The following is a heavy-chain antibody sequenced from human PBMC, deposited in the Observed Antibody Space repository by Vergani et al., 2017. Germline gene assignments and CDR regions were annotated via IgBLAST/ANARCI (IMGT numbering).Heavy chain of an antibody. V-gene: IGHV4-30-4*01. CDR2: IYYSGST. D-gene: IGHD3-16*02. CDR3: ARDAPKGNYRWNYFDY. J-gene: IGHJ4*02. Sequence: QVQLQKSSPGLVKPSQTLSLACTVSGGSISSGDSYWSWIRQPPGKGLEWIGYIYYSGSTYYNPSLKSRVTISVDTSKNQFSLKLSSVTAADTAVYYCARDAPKGNYRWNYFDYWGQGTLVTVSS. CDR1: GGSISSGDSY.